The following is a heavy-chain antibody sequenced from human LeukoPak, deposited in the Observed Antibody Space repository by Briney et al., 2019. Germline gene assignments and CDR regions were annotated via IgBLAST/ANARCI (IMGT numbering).Heavy chain of an antibody. CDR3: ARANGYCSSTSCYAFYYYYMDV. Sequence: GASVKVSCKASGYTFTSYGISWVRQAPGQGLEWMGGIIPIFGTANYAQKFQGRVTITADESTSTAYMELSSLRSEDTAVYYCARANGYCSSTSCYAFYYYYMDVWGKGTTVTVSS. D-gene: IGHD2-2*01. CDR2: IIPIFGTA. CDR1: GYTFTSYG. V-gene: IGHV1-69*13. J-gene: IGHJ6*03.